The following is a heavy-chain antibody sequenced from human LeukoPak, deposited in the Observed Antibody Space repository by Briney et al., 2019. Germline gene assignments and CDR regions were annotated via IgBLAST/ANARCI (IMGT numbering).Heavy chain of an antibody. CDR1: GYTFTSYD. Sequence: LGASVKVSCKASGYTFTSYDINWVRQATGQGLEWMGWMNPNSGNTGYAQKFQGRVTITRNTSISTAYMELSSLRSEDTAVYYCARALRYFDWFGIPHYYFDYWGQGTLVTVSS. D-gene: IGHD3-9*01. J-gene: IGHJ4*02. CDR3: ARALRYFDWFGIPHYYFDY. CDR2: MNPNSGNT. V-gene: IGHV1-8*01.